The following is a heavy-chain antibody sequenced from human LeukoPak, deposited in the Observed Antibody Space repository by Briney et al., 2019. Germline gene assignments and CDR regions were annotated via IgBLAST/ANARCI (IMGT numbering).Heavy chain of an antibody. Sequence: SETLSLTCTVSGGSISSYYWSWIRQPPGKGLEWIGYIYYSGSTNYNPSLKSRVTVSIDTSKSQFSLKLSSVTAADTAVYYCARTPYSTVAPLNYHYYMDAWGKGTTVTVSS. CDR2: IYYSGST. J-gene: IGHJ6*03. CDR3: ARTPYSTVAPLNYHYYMDA. V-gene: IGHV4-59*01. CDR1: GGSISSYY. D-gene: IGHD6-13*01.